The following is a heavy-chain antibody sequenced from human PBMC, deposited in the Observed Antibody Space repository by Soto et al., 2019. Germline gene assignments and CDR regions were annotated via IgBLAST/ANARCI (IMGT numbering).Heavy chain of an antibody. CDR1: GYTFTSYA. Sequence: ASVKVSCKASGYTFTSYAMHWVRQAPGQRLEWMGWINAGNGNTKYSQKFQGRVTITRDTSASTAYMELSSLRSEDTAVYYCARSQLNRLSYSSSWYFDYWGQGTLGTVSS. CDR2: INAGNGNT. D-gene: IGHD6-13*01. J-gene: IGHJ4*02. CDR3: ARSQLNRLSYSSSWYFDY. V-gene: IGHV1-3*01.